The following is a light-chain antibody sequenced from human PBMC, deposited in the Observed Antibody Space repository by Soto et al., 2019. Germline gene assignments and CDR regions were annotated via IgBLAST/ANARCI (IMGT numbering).Light chain of an antibody. CDR1: SSDVGGYNY. J-gene: IGLJ2*01. Sequence: QSVLTQPPSESGSPGQSVTIYCTGTSSDVGGYNYVSWYQQHPGKAPKLMIYEVSKRPSGVPDRFSGSKSGNTASLTVSGLQAEDEADYYCSSYAGSNNLVFGGGTKLTVL. V-gene: IGLV2-8*01. CDR3: SSYAGSNNLV. CDR2: EVS.